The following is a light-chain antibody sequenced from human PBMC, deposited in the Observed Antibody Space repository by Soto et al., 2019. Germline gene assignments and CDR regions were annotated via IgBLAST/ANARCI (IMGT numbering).Light chain of an antibody. CDR1: SSDVGGYDY. CDR2: EVT. CDR3: SSFTSRFTFV. J-gene: IGLJ1*01. V-gene: IGLV2-8*01. Sequence: QSVLTQPPSSSGSPGQSVTISRTGTSSDVGGYDYVSWYQQHPGKAPKLMISEVTNRPSGVSDRFSGSKSGNTASLTISGLQAEDEADYYCSSFTSRFTFVFGTGTKV.